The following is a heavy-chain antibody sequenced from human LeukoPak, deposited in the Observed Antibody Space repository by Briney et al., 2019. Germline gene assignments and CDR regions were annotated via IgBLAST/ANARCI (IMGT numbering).Heavy chain of an antibody. CDR1: GGSFSGYY. V-gene: IGHV4-34*01. Sequence: SETLSLTCAVYGGSFSGYYWSWIRQPPGKGLEWIGEINHSGSTNYNPSLKSRVTISVDTSKNQFSLKLSSVTAADTAVYYCARSNRAADYWGQGTLVTVSS. CDR2: INHSGST. CDR3: ARSNRAADY. D-gene: IGHD2/OR15-2a*01. J-gene: IGHJ4*02.